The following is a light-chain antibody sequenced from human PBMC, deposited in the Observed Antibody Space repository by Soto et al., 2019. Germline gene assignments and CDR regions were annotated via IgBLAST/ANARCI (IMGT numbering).Light chain of an antibody. CDR3: CSYAGSGTWV. J-gene: IGLJ3*02. CDR1: SSDVGSYNL. Sequence: QPVLTQPASVSGSPGQSITISCTGTSSDVGSYNLVSWYQQHPGKPPKRMIYDVTKRPSGVSNRFSGSKSGNTASLTISGLQAEDEADYYCCSYAGSGTWVFGGGTKLTVL. CDR2: DVT. V-gene: IGLV2-23*02.